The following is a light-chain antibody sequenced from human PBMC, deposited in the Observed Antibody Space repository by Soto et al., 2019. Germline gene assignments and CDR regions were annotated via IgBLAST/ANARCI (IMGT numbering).Light chain of an antibody. J-gene: IGLJ2*01. V-gene: IGLV1-44*01. CDR1: SSNIGVNT. Sequence: QSVLTQPPSASGTPGQGVTISCSGGSSNIGVNTVNWYQQLPGMAPKLLIHTNNQLPSGVPDRFSGSKSGTSASLAISRLQSEDQADDYCAACDDRLHGVTFGGGTKVTVL. CDR3: AACDDRLHGVT. CDR2: TNN.